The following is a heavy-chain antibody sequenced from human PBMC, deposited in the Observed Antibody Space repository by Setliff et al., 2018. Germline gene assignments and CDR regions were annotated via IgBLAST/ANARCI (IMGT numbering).Heavy chain of an antibody. J-gene: IGHJ3*02. D-gene: IGHD5-12*01. CDR1: GDPLNAYG. CDR2: IIPVLGMT. Sequence: SVKVSCKASGDPLNAYGVSWVRQAPGQGLEWMGAIIPVLGMTDYAQKFHDRVTMTTDRSTSTAYMELRSLGSDDTAMYYCARGGYGGYHEALDIWGQGTMVTVSS. V-gene: IGHV1-69*10. CDR3: ARGGYGGYHEALDI.